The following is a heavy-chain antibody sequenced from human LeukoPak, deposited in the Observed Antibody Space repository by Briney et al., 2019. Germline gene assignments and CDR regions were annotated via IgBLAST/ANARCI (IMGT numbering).Heavy chain of an antibody. CDR1: GFNFSSYN. J-gene: IGHJ4*02. D-gene: IGHD1-26*01. V-gene: IGHV3-48*01. Sequence: GGSLRLSCAASGFNFSSYNMNWVRQAPGKGLEWVSYISSSGNTIYYADSVKGRFTISRDNAKSSLYLQMNSLRAEDTAVYYCARDLSWEPDWGQGTLVTVSS. CDR3: ARDLSWEPD. CDR2: ISSSGNTI.